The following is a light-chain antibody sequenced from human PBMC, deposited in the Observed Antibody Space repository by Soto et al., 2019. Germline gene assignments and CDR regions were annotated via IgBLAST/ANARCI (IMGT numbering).Light chain of an antibody. J-gene: IGKJ1*01. V-gene: IGKV1-5*03. CDR2: KAS. CDR1: QTISRC. CDR3: QHYNCYPEA. Sequence: PSTQSPTTLSGSVGARVTITCRACQTISRCVAWCQQKPGTAPKLLIYKASTLKSGVPSRFSESESGNEVPLNLNNLKTDDVETDEGQHYNCYPEAFAQGTKVEIK.